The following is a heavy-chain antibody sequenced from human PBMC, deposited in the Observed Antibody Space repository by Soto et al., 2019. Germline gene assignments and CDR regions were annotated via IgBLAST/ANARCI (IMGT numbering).Heavy chain of an antibody. CDR1: GFSLSNYV. CDR3: ARDCSSSSCSVWHY. D-gene: IGHD2-2*01. Sequence: EVQLLESGGDLVQPGGSLRLSCAASGFSLSNYVMTWVRQAPGKGLEWVSGITGSADKTYYADSVKGRFIISRDNSKNTLYLQMNSLRAEDTALYYCARDCSSSSCSVWHYWGQGTLVTVSS. V-gene: IGHV3-23*01. J-gene: IGHJ4*02. CDR2: ITGSADKT.